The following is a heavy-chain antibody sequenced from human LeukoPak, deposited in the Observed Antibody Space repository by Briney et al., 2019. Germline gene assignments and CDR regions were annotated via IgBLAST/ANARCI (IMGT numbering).Heavy chain of an antibody. CDR1: GGSISSSSYY. D-gene: IGHD2-2*01. CDR3: ARVTCSSTSCYSYYYYMDV. V-gene: IGHV4-39*07. J-gene: IGHJ6*03. CDR2: IYYSGST. Sequence: SETLSLTCTVSGGSISSSSYYWGWIRQPPGKGLEWIGSIYYSGSTYYNPSLKSRVTISVDTSKNQFSLKLSSVTAADTAVYYCARVTCSSTSCYSYYYYMDVWDKGTTVTVSS.